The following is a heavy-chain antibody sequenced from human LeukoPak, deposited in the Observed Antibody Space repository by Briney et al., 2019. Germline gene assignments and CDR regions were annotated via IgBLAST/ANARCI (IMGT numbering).Heavy chain of an antibody. CDR2: IYYSGST. D-gene: IGHD2-2*01. J-gene: IGHJ4*02. CDR1: GSSISSGGYY. Sequence: SETLSLTCTVSGSSISSGGYYWSWIRQHPGKGLEWIGYIYYSGSTYYNPSLKSRVTISVDTSKNQFSLKLSSVTAADTAVYYCARGVVPAAQNYYFDYWGQGTLVTVSS. V-gene: IGHV4-31*03. CDR3: ARGVVPAAQNYYFDY.